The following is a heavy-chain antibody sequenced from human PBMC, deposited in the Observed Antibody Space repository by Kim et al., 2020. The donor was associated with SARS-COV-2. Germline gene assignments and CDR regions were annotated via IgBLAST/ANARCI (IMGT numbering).Heavy chain of an antibody. CDR2: TYYRSKWYN. CDR1: GDSVSSNTAA. J-gene: IGHJ4*02. Sequence: SQTLSLTCAMSGDSVSSNTAAWNWIRQSPSRGLEWLGRTYYRSKWYNDYAMSVKSRITLNVDTSKNQFSLQLSSVTTGDTAVYYCARDWGGYSHAFDSWVQGTLVTVSS. CDR3: ARDWGGYSHAFDS. V-gene: IGHV6-1*01. D-gene: IGHD5-18*01.